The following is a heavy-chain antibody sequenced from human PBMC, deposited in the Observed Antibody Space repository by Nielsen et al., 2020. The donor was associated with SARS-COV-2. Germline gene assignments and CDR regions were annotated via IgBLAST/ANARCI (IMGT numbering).Heavy chain of an antibody. CDR2: ISWNSGSI. D-gene: IGHD5-12*01. CDR3: ARGYDYDY. V-gene: IGHV3-9*01. J-gene: IGHJ4*02. Sequence: GGSLRLSCAASGFTFDDYAMHWVRQAPGKGLEWVSGISWNSGSIGYADSVKGRFTISRDNAKNSLYLQMNSLRAEDTALYYCARGYDYDYWGQGTLVTVSS. CDR1: GFTFDDYA.